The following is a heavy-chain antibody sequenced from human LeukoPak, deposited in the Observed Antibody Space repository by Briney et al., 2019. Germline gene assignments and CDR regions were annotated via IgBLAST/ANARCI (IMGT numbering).Heavy chain of an antibody. D-gene: IGHD2-15*01. CDR3: ARRRNCSGGSCYPGWYFDL. J-gene: IGHJ2*01. V-gene: IGHV1-18*01. CDR1: GYTFTSYG. Sequence: GASVKVSCKASGYTFTSYGISWVRQAPGQGLEWMGWISAYNGNTNYAQKLQGRVTMTTDTSTSTAYMELRSLRSDDTAVYYCARRRNCSGGSCYPGWYFDLWGRGTLVTVSS. CDR2: ISAYNGNT.